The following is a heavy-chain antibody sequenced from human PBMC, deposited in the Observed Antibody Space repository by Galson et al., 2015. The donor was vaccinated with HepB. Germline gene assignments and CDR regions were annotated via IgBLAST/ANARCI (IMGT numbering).Heavy chain of an antibody. J-gene: IGHJ6*02. CDR1: GFTFSSYG. D-gene: IGHD6-19*01. CDR3: ARLQWLPPDNYYYGMDV. V-gene: IGHV3-33*08. Sequence: LRLSCAASGFTFSSYGMHWVRQAPGKGLEWVAVIWYDGSNKYYADSVKGRFTISRDNSKNTLYLQMNSLRAEDTAVYYCARLQWLPPDNYYYGMDVWGQGTTVTVSS. CDR2: IWYDGSNK.